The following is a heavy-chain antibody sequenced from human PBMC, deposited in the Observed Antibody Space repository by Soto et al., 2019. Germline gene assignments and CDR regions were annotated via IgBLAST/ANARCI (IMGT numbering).Heavy chain of an antibody. D-gene: IGHD3-3*01. CDR1: VYTFTSSA. J-gene: IGHJ6*03. CDR3: AADARFLEWPMDV. V-gene: IGHV1-58*02. Sequence: ASVKVSCKASVYTFTSSAMQWVRQARGQRLEWIGWIVVGSGNTNYAQKFQERVTITRDMSTSTAYMELSSLRSEDTAVYYCAADARFLEWPMDVWGKGTTVTVSS. CDR2: IVVGSGNT.